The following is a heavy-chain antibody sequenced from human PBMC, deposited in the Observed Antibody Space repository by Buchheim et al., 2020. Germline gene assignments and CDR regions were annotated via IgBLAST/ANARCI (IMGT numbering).Heavy chain of an antibody. CDR2: INHSGST. J-gene: IGHJ6*03. CDR3: ARVASSSSSYYYYYMDV. Sequence: QVQLQQWGAGLLKPSDTLSLTCAVYGGSFSGYYWSWIRQPPGKGLEWIGEINHSGSTNYNPSLKSRVTISVDTSKNQFSLKLSSVTAADTAVYYCARVASSSSSYYYYYMDVWGKGTT. D-gene: IGHD6-6*01. CDR1: GGSFSGYY. V-gene: IGHV4-34*01.